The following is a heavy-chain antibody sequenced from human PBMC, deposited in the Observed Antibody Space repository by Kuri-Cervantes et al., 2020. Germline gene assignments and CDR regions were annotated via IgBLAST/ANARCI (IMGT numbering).Heavy chain of an antibody. V-gene: IGHV3-48*01. Sequence: GESLKISCAASGFTFRNFWMSWVRQAPGKGLEWVSYISSSGSAIYYADSVKGRFTISRDNSKSTLYLQMNSLRAEDTAVYYCAKSFDIWGQGKMVNVSS. CDR1: GFTFRNFW. CDR2: ISSSGSAI. J-gene: IGHJ3*02. CDR3: AKSFDI.